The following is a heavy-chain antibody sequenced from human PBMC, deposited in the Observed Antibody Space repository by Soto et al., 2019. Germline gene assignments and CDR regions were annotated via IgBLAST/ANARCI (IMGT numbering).Heavy chain of an antibody. CDR1: GFTFSSYG. CDR3: AKVLDDGGVIGIFDY. D-gene: IGHD3-16*02. V-gene: IGHV3-30*18. Sequence: QVQLVESGGGVVQPGRSLRLSCAASGFTFSSYGMHWVRQAPGKGLEWVAVISYDGSNKYYADSVKGRFTISRDNSKNTLYLEMNSLRAEETAVYYRAKVLDDGGVIGIFDYWGQGTLVTVSS. CDR2: ISYDGSNK. J-gene: IGHJ4*02.